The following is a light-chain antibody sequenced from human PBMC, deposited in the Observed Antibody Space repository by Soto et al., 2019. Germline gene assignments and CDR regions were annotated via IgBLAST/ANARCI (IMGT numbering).Light chain of an antibody. CDR1: QNINYW. CDR2: DAS. J-gene: IGKJ1*01. Sequence: DIQMTQSPSTLSASVGDRVTITCQDSQNINYWLAWYQQKLGSPPKLLIYDASNLGHGVPSRFSGGGSGTHFTFHISSLRPDDVATYYCQQYSGPRTFGQGTKVEI. CDR3: QQYSGPRT. V-gene: IGKV1-5*01.